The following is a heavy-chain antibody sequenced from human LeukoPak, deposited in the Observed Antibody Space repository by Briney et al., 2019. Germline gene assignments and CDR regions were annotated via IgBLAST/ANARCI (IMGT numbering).Heavy chain of an antibody. V-gene: IGHV3-11*01. CDR1: GFTFSDYY. CDR2: ISSSGSTI. Sequence: GGSLRLSCAASGFTFSDYYMSWIRQAPGKGLEWVSYISSSGSTIYYTDSVKGRFTISRDNAKNSLYLHINSLRAEDTAVYYCARDAHVVVVAAGLDVWGQGTTPTVSS. CDR3: ARDAHVVVVAAGLDV. J-gene: IGHJ6*02. D-gene: IGHD2-15*01.